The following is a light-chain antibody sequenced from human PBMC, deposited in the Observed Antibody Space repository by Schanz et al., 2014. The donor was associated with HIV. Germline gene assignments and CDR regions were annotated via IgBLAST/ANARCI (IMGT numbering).Light chain of an antibody. Sequence: QSVLTQPTSVSGSPGQSITISCTAASMAFSSSNFVSWYQQHPGEAPRLIIYDVTSRPSGVSARFSASKTDETASLTISGLQAEDEADYYCSSYTSSSTLWVFGGGTKLTVL. CDR1: SMAFSSSNF. J-gene: IGLJ3*02. V-gene: IGLV2-14*03. CDR2: DVT. CDR3: SSYTSSSTLWV.